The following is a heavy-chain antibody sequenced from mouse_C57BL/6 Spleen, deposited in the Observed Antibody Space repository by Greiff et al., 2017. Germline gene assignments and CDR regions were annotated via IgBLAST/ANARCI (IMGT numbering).Heavy chain of an antibody. J-gene: IGHJ1*03. D-gene: IGHD2-5*01. CDR1: GFTFSSYG. V-gene: IGHV5-6*01. CDR2: ISSGGSYT. Sequence: EVKVVESGGDLVKPGGSLTLSCAASGFTFSSYGMSWVRQTPGKRLEWVATISSGGSYTYYPDSVKGRFTISRDNAKNTLYLKMSSLKCEDTAMYYCARLSNSWDFDVWGTGTTVTVSS. CDR3: ARLSNSWDFDV.